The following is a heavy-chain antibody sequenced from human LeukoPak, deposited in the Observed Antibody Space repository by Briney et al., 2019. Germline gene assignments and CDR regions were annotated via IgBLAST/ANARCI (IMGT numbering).Heavy chain of an antibody. CDR2: IWPDDSDT. CDR3: ARLADTTC. Sequence: GEPVKISCKGSGYTFTNYWVAGVRQMPGKGLEWVGSIWPDDSDTRYSPSFRGQVTFSADNSISTAFLQWSSLKASDTAIYFCARLADTTCWGQGTLVTVSS. V-gene: IGHV5-51*01. J-gene: IGHJ4*02. CDR1: GYTFTNYW. D-gene: IGHD2-2*01.